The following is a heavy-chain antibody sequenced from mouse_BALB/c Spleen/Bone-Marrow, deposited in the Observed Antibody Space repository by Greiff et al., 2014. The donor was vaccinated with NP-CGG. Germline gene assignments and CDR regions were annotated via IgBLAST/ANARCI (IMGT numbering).Heavy chain of an antibody. D-gene: IGHD2-2*01. Sequence: EVQLQQSGAELVKPGASVKLSCTASGFNIKDTYMHWVKQRPEQGLEWIGRIDPANGNTKYDPKFQGKASITADTSSNTAYLQLSSLTSEDTAVYYCASYVYGYYFDYGGQGTTLTVSS. CDR1: GFNIKDTY. V-gene: IGHV14-3*02. J-gene: IGHJ2*01. CDR2: IDPANGNT. CDR3: ASYVYGYYFDY.